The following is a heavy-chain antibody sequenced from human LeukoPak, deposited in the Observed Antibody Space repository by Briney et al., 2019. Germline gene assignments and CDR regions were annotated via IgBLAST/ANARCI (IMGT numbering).Heavy chain of an antibody. CDR2: ISGSGGST. CDR3: AKHSRLERLGGAFDI. J-gene: IGHJ3*02. V-gene: IGHV3-23*01. D-gene: IGHD1-1*01. CDR1: GFTFSSYA. Sequence: GGSLRLSCAASGFTFSSYAMSWVRQAPGKGLEWVSVISGSGGSTYYADSVKGRFTISRDNSKNTLYLQMNSLRAEDTAVYYCAKHSRLERLGGAFDIWGQGTMVTVSS.